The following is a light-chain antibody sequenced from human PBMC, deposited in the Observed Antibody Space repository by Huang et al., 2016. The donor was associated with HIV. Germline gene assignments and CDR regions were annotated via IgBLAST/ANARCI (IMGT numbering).Light chain of an antibody. J-gene: IGKJ3*01. CDR2: DAS. Sequence: EIVLTQSPATLSLFPGERATLSCRASQSVSSYLAWYQQKRGQAPRLLIYDASNRATGIPARFSGSVSGTDFTLTISSLEPEDSAVYYCQQRSNWPPITFGPGTKVDIK. CDR1: QSVSSY. V-gene: IGKV3-11*01. CDR3: QQRSNWPPIT.